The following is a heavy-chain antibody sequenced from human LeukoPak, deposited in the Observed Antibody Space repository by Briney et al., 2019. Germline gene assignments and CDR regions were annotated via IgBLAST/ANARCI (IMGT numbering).Heavy chain of an antibody. CDR3: ASGSREW. CDR1: GFTFSRYW. J-gene: IGHJ4*02. Sequence: HPGGSLRLSCAASGFTFSRYWMSRVRQAPGKGLEWLANIEEDGSEKYYVDSVKGRFTISRDNAKNSLYLQMNSLRAEDTSVYYCASGSREWWGQGTLVTVSS. D-gene: IGHD3-10*01. CDR2: IEEDGSEK. V-gene: IGHV3-7*01.